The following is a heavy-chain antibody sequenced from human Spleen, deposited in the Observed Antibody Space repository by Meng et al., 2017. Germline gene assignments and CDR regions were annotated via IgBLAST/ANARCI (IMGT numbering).Heavy chain of an antibody. Sequence: SETLSLTCTVSGGSSSLYYRGWTRQPPGKGLEWIGTVYYSGNTYYNLSLKSRVPMPIDTSKNQFSLKLSSVAAAETAVYYCAGGGYSSSWYLDSGSYYQIDYWGQGTLVTVSS. CDR1: GGSSSLYY. CDR2: VYYSGNT. D-gene: IGHD6-13*01. CDR3: AGGGYSSSWYLDSGSYYQIDY. V-gene: IGHV4-39*07. J-gene: IGHJ4*02.